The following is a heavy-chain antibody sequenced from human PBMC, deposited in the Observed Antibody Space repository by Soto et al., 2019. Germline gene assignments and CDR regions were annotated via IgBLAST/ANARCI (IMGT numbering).Heavy chain of an antibody. Sequence: QVQLVESGGGVVQPGRSLRLSCAASGFTFSSYGMHWVRQAPGMGLEWVAVISYDGSNKYYADSVKGRFTISRDNSKNTLYLQMNSLRAEDTAVYYCAKSVDYYYGMDVW. J-gene: IGHJ6*01. CDR2: ISYDGSNK. CDR1: GFTFSSYG. CDR3: AKSVDYYYGMDV. V-gene: IGHV3-30*18.